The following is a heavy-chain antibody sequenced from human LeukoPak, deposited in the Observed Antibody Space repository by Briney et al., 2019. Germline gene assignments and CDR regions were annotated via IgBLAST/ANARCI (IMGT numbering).Heavy chain of an antibody. Sequence: SETLSLTCTVSGGSISSGSYYWNWIRQPAGKGLEWIGRMYMNGSTNYNPSLKSRVTISVDTSKNQFSLKLSSVTAADTAVYYCAGGDRPRGYYFDYWGQGTLVTVSS. V-gene: IGHV4-61*02. CDR2: MYMNGST. J-gene: IGHJ4*02. CDR3: AGGDRPRGYYFDY. D-gene: IGHD3-10*01. CDR1: GGSISSGSYY.